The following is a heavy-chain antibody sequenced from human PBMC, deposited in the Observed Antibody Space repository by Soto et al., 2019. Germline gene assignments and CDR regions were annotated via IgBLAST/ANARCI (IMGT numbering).Heavy chain of an antibody. Sequence: QVQLVESGGGVVQPGRSLRLSCAASGFTFTNYAIHWVRQAPGKGLEWVAVISYDGSHKYYADSVKGRFTISRDNSKNTLYLQMNSLRLEDTAVYYCARKGDPTNWGSGNGFDVWGQGKMVNVSS. J-gene: IGHJ3*01. V-gene: IGHV3-30-3*01. CDR3: ARKGDPTNWGSGNGFDV. D-gene: IGHD7-27*01. CDR1: GFTFTNYA. CDR2: ISYDGSHK.